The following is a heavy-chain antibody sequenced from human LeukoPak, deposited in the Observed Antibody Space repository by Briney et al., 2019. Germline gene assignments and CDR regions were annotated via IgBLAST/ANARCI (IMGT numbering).Heavy chain of an antibody. J-gene: IGHJ4*02. V-gene: IGHV4-34*01. CDR2: INHSGST. Sequence: KASETLSLTCAVYGGSFSGYYWSWIRQPPGKGLEWIGEINHSGSTNYNPSLKSRVTISVDTSKNQFSLKLRSVTAADTAVYYCARLHDYGDYYADYWGQGTLVTVSS. D-gene: IGHD4-17*01. CDR3: ARLHDYGDYYADY. CDR1: GGSFSGYY.